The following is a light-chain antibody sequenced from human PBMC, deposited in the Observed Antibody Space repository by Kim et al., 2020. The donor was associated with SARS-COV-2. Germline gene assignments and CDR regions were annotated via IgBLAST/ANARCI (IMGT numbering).Light chain of an antibody. J-gene: IGLJ3*02. V-gene: IGLV1-51*01. CDR3: AAWDTSLSGVV. CDR1: DSNIGHNY. CDR2: YNN. Sequence: QSVLTQPPSVSAAPGQTVTISCSGSDSNIGHNYVSWYQQFPATAPDLLIFYNNKRPSGTPDRFSAFKSGTSATLGITGHQAGDEADYYCAAWDTSLSGVVFGGGTKVTVL.